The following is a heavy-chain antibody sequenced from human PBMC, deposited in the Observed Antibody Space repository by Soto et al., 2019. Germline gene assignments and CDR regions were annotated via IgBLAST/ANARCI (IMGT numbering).Heavy chain of an antibody. CDR2: ISSSSSYI. CDR1: GFTFSSYS. D-gene: IGHD6-13*01. CDR3: ARDRIAAAGTQIYYYYYGMDV. V-gene: IGHV3-21*01. Sequence: PGGSLRLSCAASGFTFSSYSMNWVRQAPGKGLEWVSSISSSSSYIYYAGSVKGRFTISRDNAKNSLYLQMNSLRAEDTAVYYCARDRIAAAGTQIYYYYYGMDVWGQGTTVTVSS. J-gene: IGHJ6*02.